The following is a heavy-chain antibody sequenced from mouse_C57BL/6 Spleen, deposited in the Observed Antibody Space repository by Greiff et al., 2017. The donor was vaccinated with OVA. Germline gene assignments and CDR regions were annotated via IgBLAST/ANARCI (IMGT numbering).Heavy chain of an antibody. D-gene: IGHD2-4*01. CDR3: ARCSTIITIAYFDY. CDR1: GFTFTGYW. J-gene: IGHJ2*01. CDR2: ITPSSGYT. Sequence: VQLQQSGAELAKPGASVKLSCKASGFTFTGYWMHWVKQRPGQGLEWIGYITPSSGYTKYNPKFKDKATLTADKSSSTAYLQLSSLTYEDSAFYYFARCSTIITIAYFDYWGQGTTLTVSS. V-gene: IGHV1-7*01.